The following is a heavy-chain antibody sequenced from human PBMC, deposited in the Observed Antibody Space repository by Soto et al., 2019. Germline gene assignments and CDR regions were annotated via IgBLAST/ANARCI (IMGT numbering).Heavy chain of an antibody. CDR1: GGTFSSYA. Sequence: SVKVSCKASGGTFSSYAISWVRQAPGQGLEWMGGIIPIFGTANYAQKFQGRVTITADESTSTAYMELSSLRSEDTAVYYCARDSVAPYGMDGWGQGITVTVSS. D-gene: IGHD2-15*01. V-gene: IGHV1-69*13. J-gene: IGHJ6*02. CDR2: IIPIFGTA. CDR3: ARDSVAPYGMDG.